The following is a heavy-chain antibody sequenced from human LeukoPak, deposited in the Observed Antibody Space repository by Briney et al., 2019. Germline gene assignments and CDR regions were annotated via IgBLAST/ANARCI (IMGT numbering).Heavy chain of an antibody. V-gene: IGHV3-23*01. J-gene: IGHJ4*02. Sequence: GRTLRLSCAASGFTFSSCGMSWVRQTPGKGLEWGAGISCSCVRTYQTDSVKGRFTISRDNSKNTLYLQMRSLRAEDTAVYHCAKSPADYGDDLFDCWGQGTLVTVSS. D-gene: IGHD4-17*01. CDR2: ISCSCVRT. CDR3: AKSPADYGDDLFDC. CDR1: GFTFSSCG.